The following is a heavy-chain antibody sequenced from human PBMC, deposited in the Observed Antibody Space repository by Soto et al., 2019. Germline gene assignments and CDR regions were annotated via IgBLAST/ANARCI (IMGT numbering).Heavy chain of an antibody. D-gene: IGHD3-9*01. CDR1: GASVSVHSYY. J-gene: IGHJ5*02. Sequence: SETLSVISTVSGASVSVHSYYWTWIRQPPGKGLEWIGSSYYSGTTYFNPSLKSRATISVDTSKNQFSLRLTSVTAADTAIYYCTRRHNLNYNCFDPWGPRPLFTDS. CDR3: TRRHNLNYNCFDP. CDR2: SYYSGTT. V-gene: IGHV4-39*01.